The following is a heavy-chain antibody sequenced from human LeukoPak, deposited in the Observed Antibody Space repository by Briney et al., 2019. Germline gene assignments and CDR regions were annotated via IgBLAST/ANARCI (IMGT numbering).Heavy chain of an antibody. CDR2: ISSSGSTI. Sequence: GGSLRLSCAASGFTFSSYEMNWVRQAPGKGLEWVSYISSSGSTIYYADSVKGRFTISRDNAKNSLYLQMNSLRAEDTAVYYCAGEVYYYGSGRRIRRDYWGQGTLVTVSS. CDR1: GFTFSSYE. D-gene: IGHD3-10*01. V-gene: IGHV3-48*03. J-gene: IGHJ4*02. CDR3: AGEVYYYGSGRRIRRDY.